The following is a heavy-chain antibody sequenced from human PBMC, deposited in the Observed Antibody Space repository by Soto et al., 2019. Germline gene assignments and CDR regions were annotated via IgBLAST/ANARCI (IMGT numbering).Heavy chain of an antibody. Sequence: PGESLKISCKGSGYSFTSYWIGWVRQMPGKGLEWMGIIYPGDSDTRYSPSFQGQVTISADKSISTAYLQWSSLKASDTAMYYCARHGIYDYVWGSYRYALEPMAYYDYGVDAWGQGATVTLSS. J-gene: IGHJ6*02. CDR3: ARHGIYDYVWGSYRYALEPMAYYDYGVDA. CDR1: GYSFTSYW. CDR2: IYPGDSDT. D-gene: IGHD3-16*02. V-gene: IGHV5-51*01.